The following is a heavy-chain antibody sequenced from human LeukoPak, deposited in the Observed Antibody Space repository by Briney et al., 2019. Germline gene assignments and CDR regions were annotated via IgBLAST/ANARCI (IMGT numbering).Heavy chain of an antibody. CDR3: ASSDGYNYVGY. CDR1: GGTFSSYA. J-gene: IGHJ4*02. D-gene: IGHD5-24*01. V-gene: IGHV1-46*01. Sequence: ASVKVSCKASGGTFSSYAISWVRQAPGQGLEWMGIINPSGGSTSYAQKFQGRVTMTRDTSTSTVYMELSSLRSEDTAVYYCASSDGYNYVGYWGQGTLVTVSS. CDR2: INPSGGST.